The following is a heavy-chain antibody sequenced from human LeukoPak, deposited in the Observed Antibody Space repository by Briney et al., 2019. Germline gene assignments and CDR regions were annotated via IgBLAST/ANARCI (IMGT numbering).Heavy chain of an antibody. CDR1: GGSISSGDYY. CDR3: ATVAVPDEYFQH. CDR2: IYYSGST. Sequence: PSQTLSLTCTVSGGSISSGDYYWSWIRQPPGKGLEWIGYIYYSGSTYYKSSLKSRVTISVDTSKNQFSLKLSSVTAADTAVYYCATVAVPDEYFQHWGQGTLVTVSS. D-gene: IGHD2-2*01. J-gene: IGHJ1*01. V-gene: IGHV4-30-4*08.